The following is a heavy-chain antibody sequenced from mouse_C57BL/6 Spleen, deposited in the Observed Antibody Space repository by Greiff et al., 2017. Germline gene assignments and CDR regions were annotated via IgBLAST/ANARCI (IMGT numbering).Heavy chain of an antibody. CDR1: GYTFTSYW. Sequence: QVQLQQPGAELVRPGSSVKLSCKASGYTFTSYWMHWVKQGPIQGLEWIGNIDPSDSETHYNQKFKDKATLTVNKSSSTAYMQLGSLTSEDSAVFYCARCEVGYAMDYWGQGTSVTVSS. D-gene: IGHD1-1*01. CDR3: ARCEVGYAMDY. J-gene: IGHJ4*01. V-gene: IGHV1-52*01. CDR2: IDPSDSET.